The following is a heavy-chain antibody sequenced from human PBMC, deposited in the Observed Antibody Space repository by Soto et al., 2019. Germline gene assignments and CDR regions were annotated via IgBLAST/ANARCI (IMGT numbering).Heavy chain of an antibody. CDR1: GYTFTDYY. V-gene: IGHV1-2*02. CDR2: INSKNGGT. Sequence: ASVKVSCKASGYTFTDYYIHWVRQAPGQGLEWMGWINSKNGGTKYVQKFQGRVTMTRDTSITTAYMELTRLRYDGTAVYYCARGGNSGYYYEWGQGTLVTVSS. CDR3: ARGGNSGYYYE. D-gene: IGHD5-12*01. J-gene: IGHJ4*02.